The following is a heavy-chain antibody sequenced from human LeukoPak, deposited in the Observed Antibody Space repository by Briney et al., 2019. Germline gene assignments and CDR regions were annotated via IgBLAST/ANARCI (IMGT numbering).Heavy chain of an antibody. CDR2: IYSGGST. Sequence: GGSLRLSCAASGFTVSSNYMSWVRQAPGKGLEWVSVIYSGGSTYYADSVKGRFTISRDNSKNTLYLQMNSLRAEDTAVYYCARDHLRYYYDGSGRDYYFDYWGQGTLVTVSS. CDR1: GFTVSSNY. CDR3: ARDHLRYYYDGSGRDYYFDY. V-gene: IGHV3-66*01. J-gene: IGHJ4*02. D-gene: IGHD3-22*01.